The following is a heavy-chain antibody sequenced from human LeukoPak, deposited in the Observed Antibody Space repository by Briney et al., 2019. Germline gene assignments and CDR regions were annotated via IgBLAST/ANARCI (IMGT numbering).Heavy chain of an antibody. CDR1: GFTFSSYG. D-gene: IGHD6-19*01. Sequence: PGGSLRLSCAASGFTFSSYGIHWVRQAPGKGLEWVALISYDGSNKYYADSAKGRFTISRDNSKNTMYLLMNSLRAEDTAVYYCAKEDIGGWSGIDYWGQGTLVTVSS. CDR2: ISYDGSNK. CDR3: AKEDIGGWSGIDY. J-gene: IGHJ4*02. V-gene: IGHV3-30*18.